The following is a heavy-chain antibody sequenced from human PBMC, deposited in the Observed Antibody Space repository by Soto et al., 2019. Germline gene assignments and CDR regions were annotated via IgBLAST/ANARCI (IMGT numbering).Heavy chain of an antibody. J-gene: IGHJ6*02. CDR1: GGTFSSYA. Sequence: VASVKVSCKASGGTFSSYAISWVRQAPGQGLEWMGGIIPIFGTANYAQKFQGRVTITADKSTSTAYMELSSLRSEDTAVYYCARVYDYVWGRTTAYYYYGMDVWGQGTTVTVSS. CDR3: ARVYDYVWGRTTAYYYYGMDV. D-gene: IGHD3-16*01. V-gene: IGHV1-69*06. CDR2: IIPIFGTA.